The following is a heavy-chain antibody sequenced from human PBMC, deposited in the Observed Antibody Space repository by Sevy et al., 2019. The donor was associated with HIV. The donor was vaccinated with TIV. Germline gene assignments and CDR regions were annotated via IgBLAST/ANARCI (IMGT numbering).Heavy chain of an antibody. D-gene: IGHD3-22*01. CDR3: AKFGDYYDSGGYYWYFDF. J-gene: IGHJ2*01. CDR1: GFIFSDYA. V-gene: IGHV3-23*01. CDR2: ISGGDDST. Sequence: GGSLRLSCAASGFIFSDYAMSWVRQAPGKGLEWVSSISGGDDSTYYAHSVKGRFTVSRDNSKNTLYLQMNTLRADDTALYYCAKFGDYYDSGGYYWYFDFWGRGTLVTVSS.